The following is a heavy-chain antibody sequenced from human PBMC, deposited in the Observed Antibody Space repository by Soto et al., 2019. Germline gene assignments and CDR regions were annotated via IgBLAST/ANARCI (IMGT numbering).Heavy chain of an antibody. CDR2: IIPIFGTA. CDR3: ARADTAMVKVDY. J-gene: IGHJ4*02. Sequence: SVKVSCKASGGTFSSYAISWVRRAPGQGLEWMGGIIPIFGTANYAQKFQGRVTITADKSTSTAYMELSSLRSEDTAVYYCARADTAMVKVDYWGQGTLVTVSS. D-gene: IGHD5-18*01. CDR1: GGTFSSYA. V-gene: IGHV1-69*06.